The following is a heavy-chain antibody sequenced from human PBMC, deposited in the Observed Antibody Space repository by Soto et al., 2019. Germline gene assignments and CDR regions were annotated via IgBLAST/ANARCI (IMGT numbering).Heavy chain of an antibody. J-gene: IGHJ3*02. CDR2: IYYSGST. V-gene: IGHV4-59*08. CDR3: ARHANDYIWGSYRPHDAFDI. CDR1: GGSISSYY. Sequence: QVQLQESGPGLVKPSETLSLTCTVSGGSISSYYWSWIRQPPGKGLEWIGYIYYSGSTNYNPSLKSRVTISVDTSKIQFSLKLSSVTAADTAVYYCARHANDYIWGSYRPHDAFDIWGQGTMVTVSS. D-gene: IGHD3-16*02.